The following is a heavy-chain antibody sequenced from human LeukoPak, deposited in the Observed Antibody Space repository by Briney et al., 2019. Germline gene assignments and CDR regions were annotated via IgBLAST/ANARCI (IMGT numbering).Heavy chain of an antibody. CDR2: INPNSGGT. J-gene: IGHJ6*02. V-gene: IGHV1-2*02. CDR3: ARVRTTVTNYYYYGMDV. D-gene: IGHD4-17*01. Sequence: ASVTVSSKASGYTFTGYYMHWVRQAPGQGLEWMGWINPNSGGTNYAQKFQGRVTMTRDTSISTAYMELSRLRSDDTAVYYCARVRTTVTNYYYYGMDVWGQGTTVTVSS. CDR1: GYTFTGYY.